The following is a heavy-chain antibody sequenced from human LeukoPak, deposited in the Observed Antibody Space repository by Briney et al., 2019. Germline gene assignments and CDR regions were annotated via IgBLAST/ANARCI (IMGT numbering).Heavy chain of an antibody. CDR3: AKEAGPRYSSGWYSRILDY. Sequence: PGGSLRLSCAASGFTFSSYAMSWVRQAPGKGLEWVSAISGSGGSTYYADSVKGRFTISRDNSKNTLYLQMNSLRAEDTAVYYCAKEAGPRYSSGWYSRILDYWGQGTLVTVSS. V-gene: IGHV3-23*01. CDR1: GFTFSSYA. J-gene: IGHJ4*02. D-gene: IGHD6-19*01. CDR2: ISGSGGST.